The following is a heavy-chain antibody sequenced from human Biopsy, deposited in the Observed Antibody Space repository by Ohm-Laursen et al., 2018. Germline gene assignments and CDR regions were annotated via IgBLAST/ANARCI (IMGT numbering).Heavy chain of an antibody. Sequence: SLRLSCSASGFIFDDYAMHWVRQAPGKGLEWVSGISWNSVGIGYADSVKGRFTISRDNAKNFLYLQMNNLRPKDTALYYCAKIHCSGGSCYPNAFDMWGHGTRVTVS. J-gene: IGHJ3*02. D-gene: IGHD2-15*01. CDR3: AKIHCSGGSCYPNAFDM. V-gene: IGHV3-9*01. CDR2: ISWNSVGI. CDR1: GFIFDDYA.